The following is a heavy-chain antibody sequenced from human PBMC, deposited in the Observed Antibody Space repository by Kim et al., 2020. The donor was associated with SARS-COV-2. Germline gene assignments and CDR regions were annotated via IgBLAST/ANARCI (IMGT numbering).Heavy chain of an antibody. CDR1: GFTFSDYY. Sequence: GGSLRLSCAASGFTFSDYYMSWIRQAPGKGLEWVSYISSSSSYTNYADSVKGRFTISRDNAKNSLYLQMNSLRAEDTAVYYCARDGGGTRGWGSSWGNGMDVWGQGTTVTVSS. V-gene: IGHV3-11*06. J-gene: IGHJ6*02. D-gene: IGHD6-13*01. CDR3: ARDGGGTRGWGSSWGNGMDV. CDR2: ISSSSSYT.